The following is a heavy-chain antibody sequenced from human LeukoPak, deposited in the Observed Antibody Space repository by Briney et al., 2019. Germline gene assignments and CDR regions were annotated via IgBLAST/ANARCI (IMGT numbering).Heavy chain of an antibody. CDR2: INPNSGGT. CDR3: ACDLKNPTFAFDI. J-gene: IGHJ3*02. CDR1: GYTFTGYY. Sequence: ASVKVSCKASGYTFTGYYMHLVRQAPGQGLEWMGWINPNSGGTNYAQKFQGRVTMTRDTSISTAYMELSRLRSDDTAVYYCACDLKNPTFAFDIWGQGTMVTVSS. V-gene: IGHV1-2*02. D-gene: IGHD1-14*01.